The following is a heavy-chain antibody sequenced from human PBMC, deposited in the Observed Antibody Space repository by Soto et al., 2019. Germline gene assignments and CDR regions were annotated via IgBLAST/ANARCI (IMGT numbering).Heavy chain of an antibody. CDR1: GYTFTGYY. V-gene: IGHV1-2*04. J-gene: IGHJ6*02. CDR2: INPNSGGT. CDR3: ARDIYSGYDLYGMDV. Sequence: ASVKVSCKASGYTFTGYYMHWVRQAPGQGLEWMGWINPNSGGTNYAQKFQGWVTMTRDTSISTAYMELSRLRSDDTAVYYCARDIYSGYDLYGMDVWGQGTTVTVSS. D-gene: IGHD5-12*01.